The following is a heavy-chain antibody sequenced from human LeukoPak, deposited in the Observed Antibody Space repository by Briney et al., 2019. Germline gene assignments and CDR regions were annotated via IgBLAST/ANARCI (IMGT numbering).Heavy chain of an antibody. CDR1: GGSISSYY. D-gene: IGHD5-18*01. J-gene: IGHJ6*02. V-gene: IGHV4-59*12. Sequence: SETLSLTCTVSGGSISSYYWSWIRQPPGKGLEWIGYIYYSGSTNYNPSLKSRVTISVDASKNQFSLKLSSVTAADTAVYYCARGPRGRYSYGLYYYGMDVWGQGTTVTVSS. CDR2: IYYSGST. CDR3: ARGPRGRYSYGLYYYGMDV.